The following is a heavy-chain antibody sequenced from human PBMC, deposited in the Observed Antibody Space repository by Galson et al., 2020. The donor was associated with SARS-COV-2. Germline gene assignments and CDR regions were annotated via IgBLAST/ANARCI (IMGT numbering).Heavy chain of an antibody. J-gene: IGHJ4*02. Sequence: SETLSLTCLVSGYSISSGNFWGWIRQPPGEGREWMGSIYHRGPTFYNPSLRSRLSMSVDTSNNQFSLNLISVTAADTAIYYCAAYSVMVVAPTPLRADYWGQGTLVTVSS. CDR1: GYSISSGNF. V-gene: IGHV4-38-2*01. CDR3: AAYSVMVVAPTPLRADY. CDR2: IYHRGPT. D-gene: IGHD2-15*01.